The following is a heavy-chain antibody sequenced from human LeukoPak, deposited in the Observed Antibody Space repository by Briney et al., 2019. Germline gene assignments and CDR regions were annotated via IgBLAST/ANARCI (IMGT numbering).Heavy chain of an antibody. CDR2: ISRTGDTI. CDR1: GFAFSTYG. J-gene: IGHJ4*02. V-gene: IGHV3-48*01. D-gene: IGHD3-10*01. CDR3: AKVPICYYGSGSYFY. Sequence: GGSLRLSCAASGFAFSTYGMNWVRQAPGQGLEWISYISRTGDTIYYADSVKGRFTISRDNSKNTLYLQMNSLRAEDTAAYYCAKVPICYYGSGSYFYWGQGTLVTVSS.